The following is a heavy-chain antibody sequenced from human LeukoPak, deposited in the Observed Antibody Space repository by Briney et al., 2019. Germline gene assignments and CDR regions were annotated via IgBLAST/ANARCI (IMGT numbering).Heavy chain of an antibody. V-gene: IGHV4-34*01. CDR1: GGSFSGYY. J-gene: IGHJ5*02. D-gene: IGHD3-3*02. Sequence: PSETLSLTCAVYGGSFSGYYWSWIRQPPGKGLEWIGEINHSGGTNYNPSLKSRVTISVDTSKNQFSLKLSSVTAADTAVYYCARVSTLDDWFDPWGQGTLVTVSS. CDR2: INHSGGT. CDR3: ARVSTLDDWFDP.